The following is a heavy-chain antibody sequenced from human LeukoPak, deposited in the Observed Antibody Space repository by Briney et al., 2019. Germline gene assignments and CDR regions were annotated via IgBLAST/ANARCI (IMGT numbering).Heavy chain of an antibody. Sequence: EASVKVSCKASGGTFTTYYMHWVRQAPGQGLEWMGIIDPSGGTTNYAQKFQGRVTMTRDTSTSTVYMELSSLRSEDTAVYYCATESYSGSYLYAFDIWGQGTMVTVSS. CDR1: GGTFTTYY. CDR3: ATESYSGSYLYAFDI. V-gene: IGHV1-46*01. CDR2: IDPSGGTT. D-gene: IGHD1-26*01. J-gene: IGHJ3*02.